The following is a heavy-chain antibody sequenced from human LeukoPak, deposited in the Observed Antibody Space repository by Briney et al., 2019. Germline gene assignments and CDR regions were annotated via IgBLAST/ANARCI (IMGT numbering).Heavy chain of an antibody. CDR1: GFTFSSYA. CDR3: ARVHSGSYYGPLGYYYYGMDV. CDR2: ISYDGSNK. V-gene: IGHV3-30-3*01. J-gene: IGHJ6*02. Sequence: PGGSLRLSCAASGFTFSSYAMHWVRQAPGKGLEWVAVISYDGSNKYYADSVKGRFTISRDNSKNTLYLQMNSLRAEDTAVYYCARVHSGSYYGPLGYYYYGMDVWGQGTTVTVSS. D-gene: IGHD1-26*01.